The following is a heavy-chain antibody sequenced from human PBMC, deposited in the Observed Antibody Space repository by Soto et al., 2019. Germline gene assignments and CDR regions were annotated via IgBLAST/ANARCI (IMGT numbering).Heavy chain of an antibody. CDR3: ARGGRNLLFYKCFDI. CDR1: GFSFSNYA. V-gene: IGHV3-30*03. J-gene: IGHJ3*02. D-gene: IGHD3-10*01. CDR2: ISYDGSNK. Sequence: GGSLRLSCAASGFSFSNYAMSWVRQAPGKGLEWVAVISYDGSNKYYADSVKGRFTISRDNSKNTLYLQMNSLRAEDTAVYYCARGGRNLLFYKCFDIWGQGTMVTVSS.